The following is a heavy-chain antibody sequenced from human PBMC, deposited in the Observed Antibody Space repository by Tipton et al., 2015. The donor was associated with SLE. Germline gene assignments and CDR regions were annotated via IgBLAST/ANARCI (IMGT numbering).Heavy chain of an antibody. CDR2: IRYDGSNK. CDR1: GFTFSSYG. D-gene: IGHD6-6*01. CDR3: VQIAARRGGYYYYYYMDV. Sequence: SLRLSCAASGFTFSSYGMHWVRQAPGKGLEWVAFIRYDGSNKYYADSVKGRFTISRDNSKNTLYLQMSSLRAEDTAVYYCVQIAARRGGYYYYYYMDVWGKGTTVTVSS. J-gene: IGHJ6*03. V-gene: IGHV3-30*02.